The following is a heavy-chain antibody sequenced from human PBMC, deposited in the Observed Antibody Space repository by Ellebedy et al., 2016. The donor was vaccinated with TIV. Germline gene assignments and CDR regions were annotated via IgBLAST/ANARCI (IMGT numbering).Heavy chain of an antibody. CDR2: IFHLGTT. J-gene: IGHJ4*02. CDR1: GDSINSSHW. CDR3: ARKALQTAVLDF. Sequence: MPSETLSLTCAISGDSINSSHWCSWVRQTPGKGLEWIGEIFHLGTTNYNPSLKSRFTLSIDKSKNQFSLKMPSVTAADTAVYYCARKALQTAVLDFWGQGTPVTVSS. D-gene: IGHD2-8*01. V-gene: IGHV4-4*02.